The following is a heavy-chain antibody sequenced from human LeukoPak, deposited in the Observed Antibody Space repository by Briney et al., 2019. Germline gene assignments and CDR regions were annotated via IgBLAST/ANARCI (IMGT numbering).Heavy chain of an antibody. CDR1: GFIFRSYA. V-gene: IGHV3-23*01. CDR2: ITANGDST. Sequence: PGGSLRLSCVSSGFIFRSYAVTWVRQAPGKGLDWVSSITANGDSTYYADSVKGRFTISRDNSKNTLYLQMSSLRAEDTAVYYCATFGVIVWNNYLDYWGQGALVAVSS. J-gene: IGHJ4*02. D-gene: IGHD3-3*01. CDR3: ATFGVIVWNNYLDY.